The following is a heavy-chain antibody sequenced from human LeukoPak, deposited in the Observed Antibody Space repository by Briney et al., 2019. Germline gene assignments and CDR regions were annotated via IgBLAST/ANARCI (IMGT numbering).Heavy chain of an antibody. CDR3: AKHTPSHWFDP. Sequence: GGSLRLSCAASGFTFSSYAMHWVRQAPGKGLEWVAVISYDGSNKYYADSVKGRFTISRDNSKNTLYLQMNSLRAEDAAVYYCAKHTPSHWFDPWGQGTLVTVSS. D-gene: IGHD2-2*02. CDR2: ISYDGSNK. V-gene: IGHV3-30-3*02. J-gene: IGHJ5*02. CDR1: GFTFSSYA.